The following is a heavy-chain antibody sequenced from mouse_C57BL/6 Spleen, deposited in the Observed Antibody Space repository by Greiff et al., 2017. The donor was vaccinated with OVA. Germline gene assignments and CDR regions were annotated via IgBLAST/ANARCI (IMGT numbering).Heavy chain of an antibody. CDR2: INPNNGGT. V-gene: IGHV1-18*01. CDR1: GYTFTDYN. D-gene: IGHD1-1*01. J-gene: IGHJ2*01. CDR3: ARKITTVVADYFDY. Sequence: VHVKQSGPELVKPGASVKIPCKASGYTFTDYNMDWVKQSHGKSLEWIGDINPNNGGTIYNQKFKGKATLTVDKSSSTAYMELRSLTSEDTAVYYCARKITTVVADYFDYWGQGTTLTVSS.